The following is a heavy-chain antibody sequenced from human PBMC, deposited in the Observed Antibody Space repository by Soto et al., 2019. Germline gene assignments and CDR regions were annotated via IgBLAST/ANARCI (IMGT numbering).Heavy chain of an antibody. Sequence: GRTYYNPSLESRIAISMDTFKDQFSLKLRSVNAADTAVYDCARDRANAPDYVDSWGQGARVTVAS. CDR2: GRT. CDR3: ARDRANAPDYVDS. V-gene: IGHV4-30-2*05. J-gene: IGHJ4*02.